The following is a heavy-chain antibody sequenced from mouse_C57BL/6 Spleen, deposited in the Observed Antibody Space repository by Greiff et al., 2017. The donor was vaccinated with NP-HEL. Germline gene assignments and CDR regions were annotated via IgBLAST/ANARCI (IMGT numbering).Heavy chain of an antibody. CDR3: ARLTTVSYAMDY. V-gene: IGHV5-6*01. J-gene: IGHJ4*01. CDR1: GFTFSSYG. CDR2: ISSGGSYT. Sequence: EVQLQQSGGDLVKPGGSLKLSCAASGFTFSSYGMSWVRQTPDKRLEWVATISSGGSYTYYPDSVKGRFTISRDNAKNTLYLQMSSLKSEDTAMYYCARLTTVSYAMDYWGQGTSVTVSS. D-gene: IGHD1-1*01.